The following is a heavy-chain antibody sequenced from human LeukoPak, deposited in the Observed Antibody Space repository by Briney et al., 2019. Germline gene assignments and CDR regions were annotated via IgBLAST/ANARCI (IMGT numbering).Heavy chain of an antibody. J-gene: IGHJ4*02. D-gene: IGHD3-22*01. CDR3: AKVYDSSGYYPGRYFDY. CDR2: ISGSGGST. Sequence: GGSLRLSCAAPGFTFSSYAMSWVRQAPGKGLEWVSAISGSGGSTYYADSVKGRFTISRDNSKNTLYLQMNSLRAEDTAVYYCAKVYDSSGYYPGRYFDYWGQGTLVTVSS. V-gene: IGHV3-23*01. CDR1: GFTFSSYA.